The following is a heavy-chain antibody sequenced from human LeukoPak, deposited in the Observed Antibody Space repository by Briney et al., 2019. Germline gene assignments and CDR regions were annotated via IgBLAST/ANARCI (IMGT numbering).Heavy chain of an antibody. J-gene: IGHJ4*02. CDR1: GGSISSYY. D-gene: IGHD6-13*01. Sequence: SETLSLTCTVSGGSISSYYWSWIRQPPGKGLEWIGYIYYSGSTNYNPSLKSRVTISVDTSKNQFSLKLSSVTAADTAVYYCARQARMGAAAPFNYWGQGTLVTVSS. V-gene: IGHV4-59*08. CDR3: ARQARMGAAAPFNY. CDR2: IYYSGST.